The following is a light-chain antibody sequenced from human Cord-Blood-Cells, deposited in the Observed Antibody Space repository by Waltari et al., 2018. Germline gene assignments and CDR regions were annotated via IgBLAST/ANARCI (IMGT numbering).Light chain of an antibody. V-gene: IGLV2-23*02. CDR3: CSYAGSSTV. CDR1: SSDVGSYNL. CDR2: EVS. Sequence: QSALTQPASVSGSPGQSITISCTGTSSDVGSYNLVSWYQQHPGKAPKLMIYEVSKRPSGVSNRFSGSKSGNTASLTISGLQAGDEADYYCCSYAGSSTVFGGGTKLTVL. J-gene: IGLJ3*02.